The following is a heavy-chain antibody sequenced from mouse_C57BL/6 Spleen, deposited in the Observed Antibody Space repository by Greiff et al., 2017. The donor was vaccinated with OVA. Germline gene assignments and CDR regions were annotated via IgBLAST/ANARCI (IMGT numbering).Heavy chain of an antibody. CDR3: AKAGGKDYAMDY. CDR1: GYTFTSYW. V-gene: IGHV1-50*01. J-gene: IGHJ4*01. Sequence: VQLQQPGAELVKPGASVKLSCKASGYTFTSYWMQWVKQRPGQGLEWIGEIDPSDSYTNYNQKFKGKATLTVDTSSSTAYMQLSSLTSEDSAVYYCAKAGGKDYAMDYWGQGTSVTVSS. D-gene: IGHD1-3*01. CDR2: IDPSDSYT.